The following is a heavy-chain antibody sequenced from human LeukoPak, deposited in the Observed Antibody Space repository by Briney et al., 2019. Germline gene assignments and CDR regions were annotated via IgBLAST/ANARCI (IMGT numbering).Heavy chain of an antibody. V-gene: IGHV1-69*01. D-gene: IGHD2-21*02. J-gene: IGHJ3*02. Sequence: SVKVSCKASGGTFSSYAISWVRQAPGQGLEWMGGIIPIFGTANYAQKFQGRVTITADESTSTAYMELSSLRSEDTAVYYCVRWTDCGGDCYSPAANAFDIWGQGTMVTVSS. CDR1: GGTFSSYA. CDR2: IIPIFGTA. CDR3: VRWTDCGGDCYSPAANAFDI.